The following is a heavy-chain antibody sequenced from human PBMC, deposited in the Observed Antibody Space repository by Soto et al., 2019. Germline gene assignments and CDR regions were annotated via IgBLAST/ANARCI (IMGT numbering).Heavy chain of an antibody. Sequence: GGSLRLSCAASGLPFGDNWMHWVRQAPGKGLVWVSRISNDGSDTTYADSVRGRFTVSRDNAKNTLYLQMNSLRAEDTAVYYCARDSYSSATHWGHRTLVTVSS. J-gene: IGHJ4*01. V-gene: IGHV3-74*01. CDR1: GLPFGDNW. CDR3: ARDSYSSATH. D-gene: IGHD4-4*01. CDR2: ISNDGSDT.